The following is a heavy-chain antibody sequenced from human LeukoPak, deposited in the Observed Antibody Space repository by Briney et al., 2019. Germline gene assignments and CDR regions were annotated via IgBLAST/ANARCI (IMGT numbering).Heavy chain of an antibody. J-gene: IGHJ4*02. CDR2: IYSDGTT. D-gene: IGHD3-16*01. V-gene: IGHV3-66*04. CDR1: GFIVSSNY. CDR3: ARHGGAPN. Sequence: PGGSLRLSCAASGFIVSSNYMSWVRQAPGKGLEGISLIYSDGTTKYADSVKGRFTISRDNFKNTPYLQMNSLRAEDTAVYYCARHGGAPNWGQGTLVTVSS.